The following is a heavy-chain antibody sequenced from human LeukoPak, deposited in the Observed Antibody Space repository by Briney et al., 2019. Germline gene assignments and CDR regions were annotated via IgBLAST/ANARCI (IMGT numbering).Heavy chain of an antibody. CDR2: IKQDGSET. J-gene: IGHJ4*02. CDR1: VFTFSDYW. CDR3: ARDCFAENNY. V-gene: IGHV3-7*01. D-gene: IGHD2-21*01. Sequence: VGSLRLSCAASVFTFSDYWMTWVRQAPGKGLEWVANIKQDGSETYYVDSVRGRFTISRDNARKSLYLQMNSLRAEDTAVYFCARDCFAENNYWAQGILVTVSS.